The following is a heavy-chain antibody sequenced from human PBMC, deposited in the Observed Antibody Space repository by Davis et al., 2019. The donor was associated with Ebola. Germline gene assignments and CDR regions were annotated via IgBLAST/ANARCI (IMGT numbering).Heavy chain of an antibody. V-gene: IGHV3-30*04. D-gene: IGHD3-3*01. Sequence: GESLKISCVASGFTFSGYAMHWVRQAPGKGLEWVAVISYDGTNKYYADSVKGRFTISRDNSKNTLYLQMNSLRAEDTAVYYCARVFSDFWSGYPHWGQGTLVTVSS. CDR2: ISYDGTNK. CDR1: GFTFSGYA. CDR3: ARVFSDFWSGYPH. J-gene: IGHJ4*02.